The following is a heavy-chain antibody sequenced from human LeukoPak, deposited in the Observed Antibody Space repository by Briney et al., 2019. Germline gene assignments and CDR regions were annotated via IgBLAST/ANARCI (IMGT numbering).Heavy chain of an antibody. D-gene: IGHD2-2*01. CDR3: ARDQGYCTSTSCRGDAFDI. CDR1: GFTFSNHW. CDR2: INEDGSEK. V-gene: IGHV3-7*01. J-gene: IGHJ3*02. Sequence: GGSLRLSCEAAGFTFSNHWMSWVRQAPGKGLEWVAKINEDGSEKYHVDSVKGRLTISRDNAKNSVYLQMNSLRAEDTAVYYCARDQGYCTSTSCRGDAFDIWGQGTVVTVSS.